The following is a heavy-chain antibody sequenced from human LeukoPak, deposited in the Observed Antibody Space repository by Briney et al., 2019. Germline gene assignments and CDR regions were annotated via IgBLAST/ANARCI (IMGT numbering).Heavy chain of an antibody. CDR1: GYTFTGYY. J-gene: IGHJ4*02. CDR2: INPNSGGT. CDR3: ARDSRLRRYSSGWYAPDY. V-gene: IGHV1-2*02. Sequence: ASVKVSCKASGYTFTGYYMHWVRQAPGQGLEWMGWINPNSGGTNYAQKFQGRVTMTRDTSISTAYMELSRLRSDDTAVYYCARDSRLRRYSSGWYAPDYGGQGTLVTVSS. D-gene: IGHD6-19*01.